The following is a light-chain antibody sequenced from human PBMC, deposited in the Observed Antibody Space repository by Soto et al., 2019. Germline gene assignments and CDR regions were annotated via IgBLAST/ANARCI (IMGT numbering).Light chain of an antibody. Sequence: EIVLTQSPGTLSLSPGERATLSCRASQSVSSSYLAWYQQKPGQAPRLLIYGASSRVTGIPDRFSGSGSGTDFTLTISRVEPEDFAVYYCRQYGRSLGLAFGGGTKVDIK. CDR1: QSVSSSY. J-gene: IGKJ4*01. V-gene: IGKV3-20*01. CDR3: RQYGRSLGLA. CDR2: GAS.